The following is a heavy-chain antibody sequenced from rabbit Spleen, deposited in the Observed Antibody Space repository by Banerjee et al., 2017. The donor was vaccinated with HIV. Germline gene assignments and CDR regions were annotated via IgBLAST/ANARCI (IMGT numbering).Heavy chain of an antibody. V-gene: IGHV1S45*01. J-gene: IGHJ4*01. Sequence: EQLVESGGGLVQPEGSLKLSCTASGFSFSDKAVMCWVRQAPGKGLEWIACINAITGRSVYASWAKGRFTFSKTSSTTVTLQMTSLTAADTATYFCARDFWAASKLWGPGTLVTVS. CDR2: INAITGRS. D-gene: IGHD4-1*01. CDR3: ARDFWAASKL. CDR1: GFSFSDKAV.